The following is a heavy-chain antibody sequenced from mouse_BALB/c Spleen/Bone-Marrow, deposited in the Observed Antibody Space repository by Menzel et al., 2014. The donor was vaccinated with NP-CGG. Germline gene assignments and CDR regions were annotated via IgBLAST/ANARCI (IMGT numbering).Heavy chain of an antibody. D-gene: IGHD2-4*01. J-gene: IGHJ1*01. CDR3: ARDINYDIYWYFDV. CDR1: GFTFXDYY. CDR2: IRNKAKGYTS. Sequence: DVQLVESGGGLVQPGGSLRLSCATSGFTFXDYYMSWVRQPPGKALEWLGFIRNKAKGYTSENSASVKGRFTISRDNSQSILYLQMNTLRAEDSATYYCARDINYDIYWYFDVWGAGTTVTVSS. V-gene: IGHV7-3*02.